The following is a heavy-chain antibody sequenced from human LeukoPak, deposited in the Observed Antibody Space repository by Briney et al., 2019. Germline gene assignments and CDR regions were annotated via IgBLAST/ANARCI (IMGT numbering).Heavy chain of an antibody. D-gene: IGHD2-21*01. CDR1: GFPFSSYG. J-gene: IGHJ6*02. CDR2: IWYDGRNK. Sequence: GRPLRLSCAASGFPFSSYGMHWVRQAPGKGLEWVALIWYDGRNKYYADSVRGQFTISRDNSKNTVYVQMNSLRAEDTAVYYCATHSDYGLDVWGQGTTVTVSS. CDR3: ATHSDYGLDV. V-gene: IGHV3-33*01.